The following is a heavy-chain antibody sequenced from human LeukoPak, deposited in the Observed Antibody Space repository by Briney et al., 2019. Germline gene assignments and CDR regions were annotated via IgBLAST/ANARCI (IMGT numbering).Heavy chain of an antibody. Sequence: GGSLRLSCAASGFSFSGYLLSWVRQAPGKGLEWVATIFEDGITKYYDDSVRGRFTISRDNAENSLYLEMTSLRTEDTAVYCCARLLGSVTTFDYWGQGTLVTVSS. D-gene: IGHD1-26*01. J-gene: IGHJ4*02. V-gene: IGHV3-7*01. CDR1: GFSFSGYL. CDR2: IFEDGITK. CDR3: ARLLGSVTTFDY.